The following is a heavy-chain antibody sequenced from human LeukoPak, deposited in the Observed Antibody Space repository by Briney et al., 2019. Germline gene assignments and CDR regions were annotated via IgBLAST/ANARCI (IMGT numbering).Heavy chain of an antibody. Sequence: GGSLRLSCAASGFTLRNYWMHWVRQAPGKGLVWVSRGEGDGSTSTYADSVKGRFTISRDTAKNTLYLQMNSLRAEDTAVYYCTTTDHFDYWGQGTLVTVSS. CDR3: TTTDHFDY. CDR1: GFTLRNYW. V-gene: IGHV3-74*03. CDR2: GEGDGSTS. J-gene: IGHJ4*02.